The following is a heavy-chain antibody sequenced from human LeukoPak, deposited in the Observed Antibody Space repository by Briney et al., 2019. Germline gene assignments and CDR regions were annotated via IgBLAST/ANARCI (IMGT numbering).Heavy chain of an antibody. Sequence: GRSLRLSCAASGFTFSSYGMHWVRQAPGKGLEWVAVIWYDGSNKYYADSVKGRFTISRDNSKNTLYLQMNSLRAEDTAVYYCAKDLAYSSGWYRIYYYGMDVWGQGTTVTVSS. J-gene: IGHJ6*02. V-gene: IGHV3-33*06. D-gene: IGHD6-19*01. CDR2: IWYDGSNK. CDR1: GFTFSSYG. CDR3: AKDLAYSSGWYRIYYYGMDV.